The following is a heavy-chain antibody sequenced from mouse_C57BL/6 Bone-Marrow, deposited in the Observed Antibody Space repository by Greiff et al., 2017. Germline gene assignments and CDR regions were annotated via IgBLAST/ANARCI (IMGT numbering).Heavy chain of an antibody. D-gene: IGHD1-1*01. J-gene: IGHJ3*01. CDR3: ARHESSYRFAY. Sequence: EVKLVESGGGLVKPGGSLKLSCAASGFTFSSYTMSWVRQTPEKRLEWVATISGGGGNTYYPDSVKGRFTISRDNAKNTLYLQMSSLRSEDTALYYCARHESSYRFAYWGQGTLVTVSA. CDR1: GFTFSSYT. CDR2: ISGGGGNT. V-gene: IGHV5-9*01.